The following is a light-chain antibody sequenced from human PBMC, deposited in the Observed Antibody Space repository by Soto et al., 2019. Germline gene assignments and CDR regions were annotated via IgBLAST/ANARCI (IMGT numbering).Light chain of an antibody. Sequence: QSALTQPASVSGSPGRSITISCTGTSSDVGSYNLVSWYQQHPGKAPKLMIYEGSKRPSGVSNRFSGSKSGNTASLTISGLQAEDEAAYYCCSYAGTSTLIFGGGTKLTVL. CDR1: SSDVGSYNL. CDR2: EGS. V-gene: IGLV2-23*01. CDR3: CSYAGTSTLI. J-gene: IGLJ2*01.